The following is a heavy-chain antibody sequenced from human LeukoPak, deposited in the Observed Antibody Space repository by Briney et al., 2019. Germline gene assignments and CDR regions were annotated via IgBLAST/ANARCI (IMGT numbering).Heavy chain of an antibody. CDR3: EGVVVAATTPY. J-gene: IGHJ4*02. CDR2: MYYSGST. Sequence: SETPSLTCTVSGDSISSSRYYWGWIRQPPGKGLEWIGSMYYSGSTHSNPSLKSRVTISVDTSKNQFSLKLSSVTAADTAIYYCEGVVVAATTPYWGQGTLVAVSS. CDR1: GDSISSSRYY. D-gene: IGHD2-15*01. V-gene: IGHV4-39*05.